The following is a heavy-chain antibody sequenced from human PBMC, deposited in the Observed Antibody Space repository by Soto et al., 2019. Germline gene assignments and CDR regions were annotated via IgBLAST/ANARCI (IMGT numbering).Heavy chain of an antibody. J-gene: IGHJ4*02. V-gene: IGHV4-59*08. D-gene: IGHD6-13*01. Sequence: SETLSLTCGVSGGSISSSYWSWIRQPPGKGLEWIGYIYYSGSTNYNPSLKSRVTISVDTSKNQFSLKLSSVTAADTAVYYCARRYGSSFDYWGQGTLVTVSS. CDR3: ARRYGSSFDY. CDR1: GGSISSSY. CDR2: IYYSGST.